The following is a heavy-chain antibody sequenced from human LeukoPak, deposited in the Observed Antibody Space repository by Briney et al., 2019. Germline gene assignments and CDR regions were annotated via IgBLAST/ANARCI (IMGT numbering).Heavy chain of an antibody. J-gene: IGHJ4*02. V-gene: IGHV3-30*03. CDR1: GFTFSSYG. D-gene: IGHD3-10*01. CDR2: ISYDGSNK. Sequence: PGRSLRLSCAASGFTFSSYGMHWVRQAPGKGLEWVAVISYDGSNKYYADSVKGRFTISRDNSKNTLYLQMNSLRAEDTAVYYCLLLSYWGQGTLVTVSS. CDR3: LLLSY.